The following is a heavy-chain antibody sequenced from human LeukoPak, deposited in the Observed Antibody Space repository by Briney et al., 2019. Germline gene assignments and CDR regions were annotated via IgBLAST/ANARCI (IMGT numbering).Heavy chain of an antibody. CDR3: ASASCSGGSCYSIWFDP. CDR1: GGTFSSYA. J-gene: IGHJ5*02. D-gene: IGHD2-15*01. Sequence: SVKVSCKASGGTFSSYAISWVRQAPGQGLEWMGGIIPIFGTANYAQKFQGRVTITADKSTSTAYMELSSLRSEDTAVYYCASASCSGGSCYSIWFDPWGQGTLVTVSS. V-gene: IGHV1-69*06. CDR2: IIPIFGTA.